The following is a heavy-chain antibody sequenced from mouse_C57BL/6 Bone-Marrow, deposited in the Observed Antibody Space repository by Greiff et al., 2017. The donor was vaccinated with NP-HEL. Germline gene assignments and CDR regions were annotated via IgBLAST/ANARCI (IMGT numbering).Heavy chain of an antibody. Sequence: VQLVESGAELVRPGASVKLSCKASGYTFTDYYINWVKQRPGQGLEWIARIYPGSGNTYYNEKFKGKATLTAEKSSSTAYMQLSSLTSEDSAVYFCARGSIYYDYDKDYWGQGTTLTVSS. J-gene: IGHJ2*01. CDR2: IYPGSGNT. D-gene: IGHD2-4*01. CDR3: ARGSIYYDYDKDY. CDR1: GYTFTDYY. V-gene: IGHV1-76*01.